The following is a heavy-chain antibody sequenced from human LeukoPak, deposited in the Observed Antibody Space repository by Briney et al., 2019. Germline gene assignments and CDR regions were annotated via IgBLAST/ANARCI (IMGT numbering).Heavy chain of an antibody. CDR1: GFTFSGYN. CDR2: ISSGGDTI. CDR3: ARDKDFWSGYRYYYYMDA. V-gene: IGHV3-48*04. D-gene: IGHD3-3*01. J-gene: IGHJ6*03. Sequence: GGSLRLSCAASGFTFSGYNMNWVRQAPGKGLEWLSYISSGGDTIYYADSVKGRFTISRDSAKNSLYLQMNSLRAEDTAVYYCARDKDFWSGYRYYYYMDAWGKGTTVTVSS.